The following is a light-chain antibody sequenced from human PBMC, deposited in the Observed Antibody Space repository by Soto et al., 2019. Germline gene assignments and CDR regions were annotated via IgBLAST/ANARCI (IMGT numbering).Light chain of an antibody. V-gene: IGKV1-39*01. Sequence: DIQMTQSPSSLSASVGDRVTITCQASQDISNYLNWYQQKPGKAPKLLIYDASNLETGVPSRFSGSGSGTDFTLTISSLQPEDFATYYCQQSYGTWTFGQGTKVDIK. CDR2: DAS. CDR3: QQSYGTWT. J-gene: IGKJ1*01. CDR1: QDISNY.